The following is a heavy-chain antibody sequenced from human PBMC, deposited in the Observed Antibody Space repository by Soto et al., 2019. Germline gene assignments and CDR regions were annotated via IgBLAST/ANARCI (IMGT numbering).Heavy chain of an antibody. CDR1: GFTFSDYY. Sequence: QVQLVESGGGLVKPGWSLRLSCAASGFTFSDYYMSWIRRAPGKGLEWVSYISISGTTINYADSVKGRFTISRDNAKNSLYLQMNSLRAEDTAVYYCARHLYGDYAGLDYWGQGTLVTVSS. CDR3: ARHLYGDYAGLDY. CDR2: ISISGTTI. J-gene: IGHJ4*02. D-gene: IGHD4-17*01. V-gene: IGHV3-11*01.